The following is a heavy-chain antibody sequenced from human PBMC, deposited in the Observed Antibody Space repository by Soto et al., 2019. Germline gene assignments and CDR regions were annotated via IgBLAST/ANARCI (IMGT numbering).Heavy chain of an antibody. Sequence: QVQLQESGPGLVKPSETLSLTCTVSGGSISSYYWSWIRQPPGKGLEWIGYIYYSGSTNYNPSLKSRVILSVDTFKNQFSLKPSSVTAADTAVYYCERGWLTTGGNWFDPWGQGTLVTVSS. CDR2: IYYSGST. D-gene: IGHD4-17*01. CDR3: ERGWLTTGGNWFDP. CDR1: GGSISSYY. J-gene: IGHJ5*02. V-gene: IGHV4-59*01.